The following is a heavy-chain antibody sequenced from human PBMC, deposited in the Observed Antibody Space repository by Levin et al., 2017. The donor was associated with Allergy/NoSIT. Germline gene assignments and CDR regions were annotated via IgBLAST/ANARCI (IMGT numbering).Heavy chain of an antibody. CDR3: ARVSGSGRWPFYYYYGMDV. Sequence: SETLSLTCTVSGGSISSSSYYWGWIRQPPGKGLEWIGSIYYSGSTYYNPSLKSRVTISVDTSKNQFSLKLSSVTAADTAVYYCARVSGSGRWPFYYYYGMDVWGQGTTVTVSS. CDR2: IYYSGST. J-gene: IGHJ6*02. D-gene: IGHD3-10*01. CDR1: GGSISSSSYY. V-gene: IGHV4-39*07.